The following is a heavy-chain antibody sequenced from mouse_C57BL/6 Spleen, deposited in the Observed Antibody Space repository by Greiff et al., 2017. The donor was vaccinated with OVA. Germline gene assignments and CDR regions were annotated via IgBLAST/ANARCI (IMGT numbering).Heavy chain of an antibody. CDR1: GYTFTSYW. D-gene: IGHD2-4*01. J-gene: IGHJ2*01. Sequence: QVQLKQPGAELVRPGSSVKLSCKASGYTFTSYWMDWVKQRPGQGLEWIGNIYPSDSETHYNQKFKDKATLTVDKSSSTAYMQLSSLTSEDSAVYYCARTFSTMITTRYYFDYWGQGTTLTVSS. V-gene: IGHV1-61*01. CDR3: ARTFSTMITTRYYFDY. CDR2: IYPSDSET.